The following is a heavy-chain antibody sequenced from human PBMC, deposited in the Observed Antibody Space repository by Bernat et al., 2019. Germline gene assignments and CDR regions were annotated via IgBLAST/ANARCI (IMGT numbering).Heavy chain of an antibody. CDR2: IWYDGTNN. CDR3: ARDLKVQGVITPSGYFDY. CDR1: GFTFSRYH. J-gene: IGHJ4*02. Sequence: QVQLVESGGGVVQPGRSLRLSCAASGFTFSRYHMHWVRQAPGKGLEWVAVIWYDGTNNFYADSVKGRFTISRDNSKNTLYLQMNSLRAEDTAVYYCARDLKVQGVITPSGYFDYWGQGTLVTVSS. V-gene: IGHV3-33*01. D-gene: IGHD3-10*01.